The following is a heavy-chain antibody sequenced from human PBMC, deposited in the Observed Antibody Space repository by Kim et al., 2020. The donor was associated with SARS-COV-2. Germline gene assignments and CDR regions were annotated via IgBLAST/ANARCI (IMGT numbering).Heavy chain of an antibody. CDR2: IKSKTDGGTT. V-gene: IGHV3-15*01. D-gene: IGHD5-12*01. CDR3: TTRGYDSSYYSYGMDV. CDR1: GFTFSNAW. Sequence: GGSLRLSCAASGFTFSNAWMSWVRQAPGKGLEWVGRIKSKTDGGTTDYAAPVKGRFTISRDDSKNTLYLQMNSLKTEATAVYYCTTRGYDSSYYSYGMDVWGQGTTVTVSS. J-gene: IGHJ6*02.